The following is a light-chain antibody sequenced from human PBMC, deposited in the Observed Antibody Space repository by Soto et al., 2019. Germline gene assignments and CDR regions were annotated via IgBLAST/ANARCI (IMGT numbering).Light chain of an antibody. CDR3: SSYTPTDTLI. CDR1: SSDVGAYNY. V-gene: IGLV2-14*01. J-gene: IGLJ2*01. Sequence: QSALTQPASVSGSPGQSITISCTGTSSDVGAYNYVSWYQQHPGKVPRLMIYDVSNRPSGVSNRFSGSKSGNTASLTISGLQAEDEADYYCSSYTPTDTLIFGGGTKLPVL. CDR2: DVS.